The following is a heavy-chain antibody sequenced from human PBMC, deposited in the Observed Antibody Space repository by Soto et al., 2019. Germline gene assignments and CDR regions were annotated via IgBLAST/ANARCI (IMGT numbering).Heavy chain of an antibody. D-gene: IGHD6-6*01. CDR2: IYYSGST. Sequence: QVQLQESGPGLVKPSETLSLTCTVSGGSVSSGSYYWSWIRQPPGKGREWIGYIYYSGSTNYNPALEMRVTISVETSKNPVSLKLSSLTAADTAVYYCAGFVYRSSSLVYYYYGMDVWGQGTTVTVSS. J-gene: IGHJ6*02. CDR1: GGSVSSGSYY. V-gene: IGHV4-61*01. CDR3: AGFVYRSSSLVYYYYGMDV.